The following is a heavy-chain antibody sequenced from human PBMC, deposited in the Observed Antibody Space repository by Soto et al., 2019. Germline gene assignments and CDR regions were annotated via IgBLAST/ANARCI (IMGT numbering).Heavy chain of an antibody. CDR3: ATMGTPATGLYFFDY. CDR2: ISYSGST. J-gene: IGHJ4*02. D-gene: IGHD2-15*01. V-gene: IGHV4-30-4*01. CDR1: GGSFSGYY. Sequence: SETLSLTCAVYGGSFSGYYWSWIRQPPGKGLEWIGFISYSGSTYYSTSLKSRVTISVDTSKSQFSLNLSFVTAADTAVYYCATMGTPATGLYFFDYWGQGSLVTVSS.